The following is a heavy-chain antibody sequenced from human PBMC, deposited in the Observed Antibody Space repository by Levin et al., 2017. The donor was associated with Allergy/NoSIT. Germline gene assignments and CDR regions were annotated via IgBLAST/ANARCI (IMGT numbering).Heavy chain of an antibody. J-gene: IGHJ4*02. Sequence: SVKVSCKASGFTFSRSAVQWVRQARGQRLEWIGWIVVGSSNTNYAQKFQERVTITRDMFTSTAYMELSSLRSDDTAVYFCAADFLFVNDSSVPADFWGQGTLVTVSS. CDR3: AADFLFVNDSSVPADF. CDR1: GFTFSRSA. V-gene: IGHV1-58*01. CDR2: IVVGSSNT. D-gene: IGHD3-22*01.